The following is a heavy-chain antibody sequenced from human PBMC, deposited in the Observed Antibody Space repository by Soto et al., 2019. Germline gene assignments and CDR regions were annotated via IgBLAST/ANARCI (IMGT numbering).Heavy chain of an antibody. CDR3: ARDRGYDAHDFYYNAMDV. D-gene: IGHD2-15*01. Sequence: WSLRLSCISSGFTFRTYTMNWVRQAPGKGLEWVSGIRGFSPYTFYAESVKGRFTISRDNAKNSLFLQMNSLRAGDTAVYYCARDRGYDAHDFYYNAMDVWGQGTTVTVYS. CDR1: GFTFRTYT. V-gene: IGHV3-21*01. CDR2: IRGFSPYT. J-gene: IGHJ6*02.